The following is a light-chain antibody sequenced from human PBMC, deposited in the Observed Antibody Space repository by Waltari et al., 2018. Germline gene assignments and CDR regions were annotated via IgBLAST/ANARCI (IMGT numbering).Light chain of an antibody. CDR2: SST. J-gene: IGLJ2*01. CDR1: PGPVTSGSY. Sequence: QTVVTQEPSLTVSPGGTVPPTRPSRPGPVTSGSYTKWFQQKSGKPPRALLYSSTYKHSWTPARFSGSLLEGKAALTLSDVRPEDEADYYCLLYLGDVQVFGGGTRLTVL. V-gene: IGLV7-43*01. CDR3: LLYLGDVQV.